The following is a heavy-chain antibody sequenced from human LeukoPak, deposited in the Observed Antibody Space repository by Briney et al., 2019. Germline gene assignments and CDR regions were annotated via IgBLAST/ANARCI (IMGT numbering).Heavy chain of an antibody. D-gene: IGHD3-10*01. V-gene: IGHV3-48*02. CDR1: GFTFSSYS. J-gene: IGHJ4*02. CDR2: VSYSSSTI. Sequence: GGSLRLSCAASGFTFSSYSMNWVRQAPGKGLEWISYVSYSSSTIYYADSVKGRFTISRDNAKNSLYLQMNSLRDEDTAVYYCARDAHIVRGVNPLDYWGQGTPVTVSS. CDR3: ARDAHIVRGVNPLDY.